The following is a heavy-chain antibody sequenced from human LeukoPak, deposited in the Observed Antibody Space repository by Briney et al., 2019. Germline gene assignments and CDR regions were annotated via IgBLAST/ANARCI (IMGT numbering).Heavy chain of an antibody. CDR3: ARTLRYCSSTSCYYYYYYMDV. Sequence: SETLSLTCTVSGGSISSYYWSWIRQPAGKGLEWIGRIYTSGSTNYNPSLKSRVTMSVDTSKNQFSLKLSFVTAADTAVYYCARTLRYCSSTSCYYYYYYMDVWGKGTTVTVSS. CDR2: IYTSGST. CDR1: GGSISSYY. V-gene: IGHV4-4*07. J-gene: IGHJ6*03. D-gene: IGHD2-2*01.